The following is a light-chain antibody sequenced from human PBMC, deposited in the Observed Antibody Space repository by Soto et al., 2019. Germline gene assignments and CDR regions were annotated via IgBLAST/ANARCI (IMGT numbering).Light chain of an antibody. Sequence: QSALTQPRSVSGSPGQSVTISCTGASSDVGGYNYVSWYQQHPGKAPKVMIYDVSKRPSGVPDRFSGSKSGNTASLTISGLQAEDEADYYCCSYGGSYVFGTGTKVTVL. J-gene: IGLJ1*01. CDR2: DVS. V-gene: IGLV2-11*01. CDR1: SSDVGGYNY. CDR3: CSYGGSYV.